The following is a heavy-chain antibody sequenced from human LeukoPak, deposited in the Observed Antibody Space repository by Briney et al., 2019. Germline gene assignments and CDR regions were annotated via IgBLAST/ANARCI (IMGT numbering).Heavy chain of an antibody. CDR3: ARDCSSTSCPVVYNDY. Sequence: GGSLRLSCAASGLTFSTYWMSRVRQAPGKGLEWVANIKQDGSEKYYVDSVKGRFTISRDNAKNSLYLQMNSLRAEDTAVYYCARDCSSTSCPVVYNDYWGQGTLVTVSS. CDR2: IKQDGSEK. J-gene: IGHJ4*02. CDR1: GLTFSTYW. V-gene: IGHV3-7*01. D-gene: IGHD2-2*01.